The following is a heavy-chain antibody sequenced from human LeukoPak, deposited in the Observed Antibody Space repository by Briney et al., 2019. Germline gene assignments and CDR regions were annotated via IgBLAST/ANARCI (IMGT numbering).Heavy chain of an antibody. J-gene: IGHJ4*02. CDR3: ARSYDFWSGPSNLDY. CDR2: ISSSGSTI. V-gene: IGHV3-11*04. D-gene: IGHD3-3*01. Sequence: GGSLRLSCAASGFTFSDYYMSWIRQAPGKGLEWVSYISSSGSTIYYADSVKGRFTISRDNAKNSLYPQMNSLRAEDTAVYYCARSYDFWSGPSNLDYWGQGTLVTVSS. CDR1: GFTFSDYY.